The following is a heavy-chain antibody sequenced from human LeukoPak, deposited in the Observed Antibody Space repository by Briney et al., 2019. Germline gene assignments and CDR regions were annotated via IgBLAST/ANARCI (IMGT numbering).Heavy chain of an antibody. Sequence: PGGSLRLSCAASGFTFSSYSMNWVRQAPGKGLEWVSSISSSSSFIYYADSVKGRFTISRDNAKNSLYLQMNSLRAEDTAVYYCARDVTMVRGDPFDYWGQGTLVTVSS. CDR3: ARDVTMVRGDPFDY. J-gene: IGHJ4*02. V-gene: IGHV3-21*01. CDR1: GFTFSSYS. D-gene: IGHD3-10*01. CDR2: ISSSSSFI.